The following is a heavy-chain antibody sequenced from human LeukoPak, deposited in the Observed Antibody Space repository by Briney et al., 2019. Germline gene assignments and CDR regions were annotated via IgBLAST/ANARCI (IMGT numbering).Heavy chain of an antibody. CDR3: ASPYYDSSGYSFDY. CDR2: ISSGSSYI. D-gene: IGHD3-22*01. J-gene: IGHJ4*02. CDR1: GFTFSSYT. Sequence: GGSLRLSCAASGFTFSSYTMNWVRQAPGKVLEWVSIISSGSSYIHYADSVKGRFTISRDNAKNSLYLQMNSLRAEDTAVYYCASPYYDSSGYSFDYWGQGTLVTVSS. V-gene: IGHV3-21*01.